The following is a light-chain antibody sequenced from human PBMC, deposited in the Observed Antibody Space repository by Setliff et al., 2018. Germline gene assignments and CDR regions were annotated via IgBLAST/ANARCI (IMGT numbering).Light chain of an antibody. Sequence: QSVLTQPASVSGSPGQSITISCTGTSSDIGGYNYVSWYQQHSGKAPKLMIYEVSNRPSGVSNRFSGSKSGNTASLTISGLQAEDEADYYCSSYASSSIPYVVGSGTKV. CDR1: SSDIGGYNY. V-gene: IGLV2-14*01. CDR2: EVS. J-gene: IGLJ1*01. CDR3: SSYASSSIPYV.